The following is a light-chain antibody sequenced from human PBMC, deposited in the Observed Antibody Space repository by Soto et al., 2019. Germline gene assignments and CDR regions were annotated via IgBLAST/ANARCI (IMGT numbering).Light chain of an antibody. J-gene: IGLJ2*01. CDR3: SSYTSSSTPV. CDR2: DVS. V-gene: IGLV2-14*01. Sequence: QSALTQPASVSGSPXQSITISCXGTSSDVGGYNYVSWYQQHPGKAPKLMIYDVSNRPSGVSNRFSGSKSGNTASLTISGLQAEDEADYYCSSYTSSSTPVFGGGTKLTVL. CDR1: SSDVGGYNY.